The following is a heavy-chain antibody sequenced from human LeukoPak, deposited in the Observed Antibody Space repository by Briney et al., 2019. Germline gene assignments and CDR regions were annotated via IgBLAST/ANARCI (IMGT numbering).Heavy chain of an antibody. CDR1: GFTFSNYA. J-gene: IGHJ4*02. Sequence: GASMRLSCAASGFTFSNYAMSWVRQAPGKGLEWVSAITGSGGNTYYADSVKGRFTISRDNSKNTVFLQMNSLRAEDTAVYYCAKWGDYDVLTGYYVSDYWGQGTLVTVSS. CDR3: AKWGDYDVLTGYYVSDY. D-gene: IGHD3-9*01. CDR2: ITGSGGNT. V-gene: IGHV3-23*01.